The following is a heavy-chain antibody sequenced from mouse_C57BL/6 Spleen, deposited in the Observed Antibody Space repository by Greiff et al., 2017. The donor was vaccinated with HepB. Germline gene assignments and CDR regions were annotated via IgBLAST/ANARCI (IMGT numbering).Heavy chain of an antibody. CDR3: AIYGSSPHFGY. V-gene: IGHV1-26*01. CDR1: GYTFTDYY. J-gene: IGHJ2*01. D-gene: IGHD1-1*01. CDR2: INPNNGGT. Sequence: EVQLQQSGPELVKPGASVKISCKASGYTFTDYYMNWVKQSHGKSLEWIGDINPNNGGTSYNQKFKGKATLTVDKSSSTAYMELRSLTSEDSAVYYCAIYGSSPHFGYWGQGTTLTVSS.